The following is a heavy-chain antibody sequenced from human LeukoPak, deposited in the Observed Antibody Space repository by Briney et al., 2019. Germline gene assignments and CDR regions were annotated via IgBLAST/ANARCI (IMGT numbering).Heavy chain of an antibody. D-gene: IGHD3-16*01. CDR1: GGTFSSYA. CDR3: ARDPRGMTHPDY. Sequence: SVKVSCKASGGTFSSYAISWVRQAPGQGLEWMGRIIPIFGTANYAQKFQGRVTITTDESTSTAYMELSSLRSEDTAVYYCARDPRGMTHPDYWGQGTLVTVSS. J-gene: IGHJ4*02. V-gene: IGHV1-69*05. CDR2: IIPIFGTA.